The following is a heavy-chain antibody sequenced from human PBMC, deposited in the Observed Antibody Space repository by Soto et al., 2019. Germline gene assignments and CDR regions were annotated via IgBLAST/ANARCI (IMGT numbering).Heavy chain of an antibody. CDR2: ISGSGGST. D-gene: IGHD3-10*01. Sequence: GGSLRLSCAASGFTFSSYAMSWVRQAPGKGLEWVSAISGSGGSTYYADSVKGRFTISRDNSKNTLYLQMSSLKASDTAMYYCAISGVGRTLDYWGQGALVTVSS. V-gene: IGHV3-23*01. CDR1: GFTFSSYA. CDR3: AISGVGRTLDY. J-gene: IGHJ4*02.